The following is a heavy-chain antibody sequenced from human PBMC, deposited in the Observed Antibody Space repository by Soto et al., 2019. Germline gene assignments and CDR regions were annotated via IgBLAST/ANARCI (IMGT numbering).Heavy chain of an antibody. CDR3: AHSASVPCCYYFDS. Sequence: SGPTLVNPTQTLTLTCTFSRLSLSSIGVAVGWIRPPPGKALEWPALLYWNDDRRYSPSLKSRLTITKDTSKNQVVLTMTNMDPADTATYYCAHSASVPCCYYFDSWGQGTLVTVS. J-gene: IGHJ4*02. CDR2: LYWNDDR. V-gene: IGHV2-5*01. CDR1: RLSLSSIGVA. D-gene: IGHD1-26*01.